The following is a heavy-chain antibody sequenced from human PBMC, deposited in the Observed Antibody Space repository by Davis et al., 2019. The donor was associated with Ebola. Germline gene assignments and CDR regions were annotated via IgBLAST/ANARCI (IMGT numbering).Heavy chain of an antibody. Sequence: GESLKISCAASGFTVSSNYMSWVRQAPGKGLEWVSVIFSGGSTYYADSEKGRFTISRDNSKNTLYLQMNSLRGEDTAVYYCARDGTVTNYYNYGMDVWGKGTTVTVSS. D-gene: IGHD4-17*01. V-gene: IGHV3-53*01. CDR2: IFSGGST. J-gene: IGHJ6*04. CDR1: GFTVSSNY. CDR3: ARDGTVTNYYNYGMDV.